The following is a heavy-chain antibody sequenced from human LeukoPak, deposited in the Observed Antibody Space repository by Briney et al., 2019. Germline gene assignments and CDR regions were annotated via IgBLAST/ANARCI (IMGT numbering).Heavy chain of an antibody. J-gene: IGHJ4*02. D-gene: IGHD5-24*01. CDR3: ARHRGPYYFDY. CDR1: GGSISSYY. V-gene: IGHV4-59*08. Sequence: SETLSLTCTVSGGSISSYYWSWIRQPPGKGLEWIGYIYYCGSTNYNPSLKSRVTISVDTSKNQFSLKLSSVTAADTAVYYCARHRGPYYFDYWGQGTLVTVSS. CDR2: IYYCGST.